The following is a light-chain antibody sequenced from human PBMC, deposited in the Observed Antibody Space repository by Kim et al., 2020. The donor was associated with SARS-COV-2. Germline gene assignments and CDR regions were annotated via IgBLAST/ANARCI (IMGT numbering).Light chain of an antibody. J-gene: IGKJ5*01. V-gene: IGKV3-20*01. CDR2: GAS. CDR3: QQYGRSPPDT. CDR1: QSVNNNY. Sequence: EIVLTQSPGTLSLSPGERATLSCRASQSVNNNYLAWYQQKPGQAPRLLTYGASNRATGIPDRFSGSGSGTDFTLIISRLEAEDFAVYYCQQYGRSPPDTFGQGTRLEIK.